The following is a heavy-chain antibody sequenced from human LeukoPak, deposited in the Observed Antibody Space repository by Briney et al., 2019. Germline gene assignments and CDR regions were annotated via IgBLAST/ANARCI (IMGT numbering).Heavy chain of an antibody. CDR3: ARTPSLYDFWSGTQEMINWFDP. Sequence: PSQTLSLTCTVSGGSISSGDYYWSWIRQPPGKGLEWIGYIYYSGSTYYNPSLKSRVTISVDTSKNQFSLKLSSVTAADTAVYYCARTPSLYDFWSGTQEMINWFDPRGQGTLVTVSS. J-gene: IGHJ5*02. V-gene: IGHV4-30-4*01. D-gene: IGHD3-3*01. CDR1: GGSISSGDYY. CDR2: IYYSGST.